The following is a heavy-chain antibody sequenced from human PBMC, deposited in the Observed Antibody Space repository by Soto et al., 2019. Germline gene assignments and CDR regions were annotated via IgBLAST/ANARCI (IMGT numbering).Heavy chain of an antibody. D-gene: IGHD3-10*01. CDR2: IYYSGST. V-gene: IGHV4-39*01. Sequence: SETLSLTCTVSGGSISSSYYYWGWIRQPPGKGLEWIGSIYYSGSTYYNPSLKSQVTMSVDTSKNKFSLNLNSVTAADTAVYYCARHTAGSLAHFGMDVWGQGTTVTVSS. CDR1: GGSISSSYYY. J-gene: IGHJ6*02. CDR3: ARHTAGSLAHFGMDV.